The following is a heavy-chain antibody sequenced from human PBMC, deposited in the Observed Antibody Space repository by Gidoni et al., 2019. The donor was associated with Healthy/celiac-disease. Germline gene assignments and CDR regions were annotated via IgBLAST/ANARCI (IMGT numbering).Heavy chain of an antibody. CDR1: GYTFTSYD. J-gene: IGHJ6*03. CDR3: ARISFYYYYMDV. CDR2: MNPNSGNT. Sequence: QVPLFLSGAEGKKPGASVTVSCKDSGYTFTSYDINWVRQATGAGLEWIGWMNPNSGNTGYAQKFQGRVTMTRNTSISTAYMELSSLRSEDTAVYYCARISFYYYYMDVWGKGTTVTVSS. V-gene: IGHV1-8*01.